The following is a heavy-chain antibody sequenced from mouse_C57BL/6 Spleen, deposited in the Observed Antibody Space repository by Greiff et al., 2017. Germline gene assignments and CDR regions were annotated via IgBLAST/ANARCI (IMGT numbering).Heavy chain of an antibody. V-gene: IGHV1-39*01. J-gene: IGHJ2*01. Sequence: VQLQQSGPELVRPGASVKLSCKASGYSFTDYSMSWVKQSNGQGLAWIGVIHPNYGTPSYNEKFKGKATLTVDKSSSTAYMQLSSLTSEDSAGYYGTRRHDGSYHGDYWGQGTPLTVS. D-gene: IGHD2-12*01. CDR2: IHPNYGTP. CDR3: TRRHDGSYHGDY. CDR1: GYSFTDYS.